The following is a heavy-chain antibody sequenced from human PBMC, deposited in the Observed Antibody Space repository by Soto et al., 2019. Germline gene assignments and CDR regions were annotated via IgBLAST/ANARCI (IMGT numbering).Heavy chain of an antibody. CDR3: ARFRQLVALDY. Sequence: LRLSCAASGFTLRSYSMNWVRQAPGKGLEWVSTISSRSTYIYYADSVKGRFTISRDNAKSSLYLQMNTLRAGDTAVYYCARFRQLVALDYWGQGTLVTVSS. CDR1: GFTLRSYS. V-gene: IGHV3-21*01. CDR2: ISSRSTYI. D-gene: IGHD6-6*01. J-gene: IGHJ4*02.